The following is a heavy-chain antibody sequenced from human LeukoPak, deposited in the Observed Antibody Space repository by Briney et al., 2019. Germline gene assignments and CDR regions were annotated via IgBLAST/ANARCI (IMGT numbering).Heavy chain of an antibody. CDR1: GYTFTSYG. CDR2: ISDYNGNT. V-gene: IGHV1-18*04. Sequence: GASVKVSCKASGYTFTSYGIRWVRQAPGQGLEWMAWISDYNGNTNYAQKLQGRVTMTTDTSTSTAYMELRSLRSDDTAVYYCARDGELRYFGCFYKCDYWGQGTLVTVSS. J-gene: IGHJ4*02. D-gene: IGHD3-9*01. CDR3: ARDGELRYFGCFYKCDY.